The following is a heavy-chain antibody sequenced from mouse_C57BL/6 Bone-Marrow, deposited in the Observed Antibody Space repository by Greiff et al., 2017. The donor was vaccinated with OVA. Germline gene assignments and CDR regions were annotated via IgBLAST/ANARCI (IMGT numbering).Heavy chain of an antibody. CDR3: ARQRDYYYD. D-gene: IGHD1-1*01. Sequence: EVKVVESGGDLVKPGGSLKLSCAASGFTFSSYGMSWVRQTPDKRLEWVATISSGGSYTYYPDSVKGRFTISRDNAKNTLYLQMSSLKSEDTAMYYCARQRDYYYDWGQGTLVTVSA. CDR2: ISSGGSYT. J-gene: IGHJ3*01. CDR1: GFTFSSYG. V-gene: IGHV5-6*01.